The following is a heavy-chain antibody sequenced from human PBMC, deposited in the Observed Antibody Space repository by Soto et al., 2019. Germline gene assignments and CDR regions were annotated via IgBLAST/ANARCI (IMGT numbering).Heavy chain of an antibody. V-gene: IGHV3-21*01. J-gene: IGHJ4*02. CDR3: ARDSYRNADYGSYFDC. CDR2: ISGNSGYI. Sequence: GGSLRLSCAASGFTFSAYAMSWVRQAPGKGLEWVSSISGNSGYISYADSVKGRFTISRDNAKSSLSLQMNSLRADDTAVYYCARDSYRNADYGSYFDCWGQGTLVTVSS. CDR1: GFTFSAYA. D-gene: IGHD4-17*01.